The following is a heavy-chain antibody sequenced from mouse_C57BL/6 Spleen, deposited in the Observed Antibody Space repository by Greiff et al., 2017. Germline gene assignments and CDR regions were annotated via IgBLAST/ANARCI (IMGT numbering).Heavy chain of an antibody. CDR1: GYSITSGYY. V-gene: IGHV3-6*01. CDR3: ASLYDYDGYFDV. CDR2: ISYDGSN. Sequence: ESGPGLVKPSQSLSLTCSVTGYSITSGYYWNWIRQFPGNKLEWMGYISYDGSNNYNPSLKNRISITRDTSKNQFFLKLNSVTTEDTATYYCASLYDYDGYFDVWGTGTTVTVSS. D-gene: IGHD2-4*01. J-gene: IGHJ1*03.